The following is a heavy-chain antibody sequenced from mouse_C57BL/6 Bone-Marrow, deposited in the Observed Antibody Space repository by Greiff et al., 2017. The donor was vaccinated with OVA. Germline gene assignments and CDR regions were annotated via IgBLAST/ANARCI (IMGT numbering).Heavy chain of an antibody. Sequence: EVQVVESGGGLVKPGGSLKLSCAASGFTFSSYAMSWVRQTPEKRLEWVATISDGGSYTYYPDNVKGRFTISRDNAKNNLYLQMSHLKSEDTAMYYCARAPNYYGRDYWGQGTSVTVSS. CDR2: ISDGGSYT. CDR3: ARAPNYYGRDY. J-gene: IGHJ4*01. V-gene: IGHV5-4*01. CDR1: GFTFSSYA.